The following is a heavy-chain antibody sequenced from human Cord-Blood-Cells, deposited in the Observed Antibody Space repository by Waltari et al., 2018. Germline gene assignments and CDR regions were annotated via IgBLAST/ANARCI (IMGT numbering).Heavy chain of an antibody. CDR1: GLTLGSYS. CDR3: ARELGINWFDP. J-gene: IGHJ5*02. D-gene: IGHD7-27*01. CDR2: ISSSSSYI. Sequence: EVQLVASGGGLVKPGGSLRLSCAGSGLTLGSYSMTWGRQAPGKGLEWVSSISSSSSYIYYADSVKGRFTISRDNAKNSLYLQMNSLRAEDTAVYYCARELGINWFDPWGQGTLVTVSS. V-gene: IGHV3-21*01.